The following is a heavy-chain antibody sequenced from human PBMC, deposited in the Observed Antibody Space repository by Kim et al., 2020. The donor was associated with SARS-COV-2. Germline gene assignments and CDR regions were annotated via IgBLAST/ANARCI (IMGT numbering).Heavy chain of an antibody. V-gene: IGHV3-11*01. Sequence: KGRFTISRDNAKNSLYLQMNSLRAEDTAVYYCARDEKGYCSGGSCYYFDPWGQGTLVTVSS. D-gene: IGHD2-15*01. J-gene: IGHJ5*02. CDR3: ARDEKGYCSGGSCYYFDP.